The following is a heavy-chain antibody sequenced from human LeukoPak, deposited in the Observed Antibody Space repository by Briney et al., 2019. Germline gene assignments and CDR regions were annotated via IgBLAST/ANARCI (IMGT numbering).Heavy chain of an antibody. CDR2: IYSGGST. D-gene: IGHD6-13*01. CDR1: GFTFSSYA. V-gene: IGHV3-53*01. CDR3: AVLGRAGSSWYSYVDY. Sequence: PGGSLRLSCAASGFTFSSYAMSWVRQAPGKGLEWVSVIYSGGSTYYADSVKGRFTISRDNSKNTLYLQMNSLRAEDTAVYYCAVLGRAGSSWYSYVDYWGQGTLVTVSS. J-gene: IGHJ4*02.